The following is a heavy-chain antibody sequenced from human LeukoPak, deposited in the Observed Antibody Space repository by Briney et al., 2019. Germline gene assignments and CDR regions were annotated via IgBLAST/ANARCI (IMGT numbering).Heavy chain of an antibody. D-gene: IGHD3-9*01. J-gene: IGHJ4*02. CDR1: GYTFTSYG. CDR3: ARGVYYDILTGYYTLFDY. V-gene: IGHV1-18*01. Sequence: GASVKVSCKASGYTFTSYGISWVRQAPGQGLEWMGWISAYNGNTNCAQKLQGRVTMTTDTSTSTAYMELRSLRSDDTAVYYCARGVYYDILTGYYTLFDYWGQGTLVTVSS. CDR2: ISAYNGNT.